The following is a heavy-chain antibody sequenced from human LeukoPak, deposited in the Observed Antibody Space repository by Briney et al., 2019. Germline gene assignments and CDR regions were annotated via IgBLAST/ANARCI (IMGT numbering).Heavy chain of an antibody. V-gene: IGHV3-33*01. D-gene: IGHD6-19*01. CDR3: ARGSCSACNGNVFEM. J-gene: IGHJ3*02. Sequence: PGMSLGLSCEASGFTSSSYAMHWVRQAPGKGLEWVAVIWSDGYNKYYGDSVKGRFTMSRDSSENTLYLQMNSLRAEDTAVYYCARGSCSACNGNVFEMWGQGTMVTVSS. CDR1: GFTSSSYA. CDR2: IWSDGYNK.